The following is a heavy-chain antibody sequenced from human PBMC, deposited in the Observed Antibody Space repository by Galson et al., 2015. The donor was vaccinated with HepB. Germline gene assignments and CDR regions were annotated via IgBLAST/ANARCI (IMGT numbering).Heavy chain of an antibody. V-gene: IGHV3-33*08. Sequence: SLRLSCAASGFTFSAYGMHRVRQAPGKGLEWVAVIWYDGNNKYYADSVKGRFTISRDNSMDTLYLQVNSLRAEDTAVYYCARDRGVTDAFDIWGQGTLVTVSS. J-gene: IGHJ3*02. CDR3: ARDRGVTDAFDI. CDR1: GFTFSAYG. CDR2: IWYDGNNK. D-gene: IGHD3-10*01.